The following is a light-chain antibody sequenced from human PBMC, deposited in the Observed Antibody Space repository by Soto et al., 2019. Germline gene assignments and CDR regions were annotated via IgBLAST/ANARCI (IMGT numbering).Light chain of an antibody. J-gene: IGKJ2*01. CDR3: QQYGSSPGYT. CDR2: GAS. V-gene: IGKV3-20*01. CDR1: QSVSTSY. Sequence: EIVLTQSPGTLYLSPGERATLSCRASQSVSTSYFTWYQQKPGQAPRVLVYGASRRATGIPDRFSGSGSGTDFTLTISRLEPEDFAVYYCQQYGSSPGYTFGQGTKLEIK.